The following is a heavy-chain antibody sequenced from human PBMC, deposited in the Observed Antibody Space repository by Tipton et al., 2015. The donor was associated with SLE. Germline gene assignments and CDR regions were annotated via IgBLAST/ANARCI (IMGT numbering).Heavy chain of an antibody. Sequence: TLSLTCAVYGGPFSGYYWSWIRQPPGKGLEWIGEINHSGSTNYNPSLKSRVTISVDTSKNQFSLKLSSVTAADTAVYYCASDVLHWLDYWGQGTLVTVSS. CDR2: INHSGST. CDR3: ASDVLHWLDY. V-gene: IGHV4-34*01. CDR1: GGPFSGYY. D-gene: IGHD6-19*01. J-gene: IGHJ4*02.